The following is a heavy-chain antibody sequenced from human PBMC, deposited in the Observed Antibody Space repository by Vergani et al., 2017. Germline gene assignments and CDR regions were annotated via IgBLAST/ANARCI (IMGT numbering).Heavy chain of an antibody. V-gene: IGHV3-23*01. D-gene: IGHD5-18*01. J-gene: IGHJ4*02. CDR3: AKLSWIQLWPGDFDY. CDR1: GFTFSSYA. Sequence: EVQLLESGGGLVQPGGSLRLSCAASGFTFSSYAMSWVRQAPGKGLEWGSAISGSGGSTYYADSVKGRFTTSRDNSKNTLYLQMNSLRAEDTAVYYCAKLSWIQLWPGDFDYWGQGTLVTVSS. CDR2: ISGSGGST.